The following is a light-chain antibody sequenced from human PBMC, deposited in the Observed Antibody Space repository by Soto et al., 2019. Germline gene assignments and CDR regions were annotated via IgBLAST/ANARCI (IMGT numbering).Light chain of an antibody. Sequence: QSALTQPASVSGSPGQSITISCTGTSSDIGAYIFVSWYQQHPGKAPKLIIYDIANRPSGVSYRFSGSKSANTASLTISGLQAADEADYYCVSFTTKKSYVFGTGTKLTVL. CDR3: VSFTTKKSYV. V-gene: IGLV2-14*03. J-gene: IGLJ1*01. CDR2: DIA. CDR1: SSDIGAYIF.